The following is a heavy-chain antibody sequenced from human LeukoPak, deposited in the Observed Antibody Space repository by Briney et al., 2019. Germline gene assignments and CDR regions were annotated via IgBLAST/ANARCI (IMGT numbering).Heavy chain of an antibody. CDR1: GGSLSGYY. CDR3: ARLKVGSGGYYFHDS. D-gene: IGHD1-26*01. Sequence: PSETLSLTCSVSGGSLSGYYWSWIRQPPGKGLEWIGYIYYTGSTNYNPSLKSRVTISLDTSKNQFSLSLSSVTAADTAVYYCARLKVGSGGYYFHDSWGQGTLVTVSS. CDR2: IYYTGST. V-gene: IGHV4-59*08. J-gene: IGHJ4*02.